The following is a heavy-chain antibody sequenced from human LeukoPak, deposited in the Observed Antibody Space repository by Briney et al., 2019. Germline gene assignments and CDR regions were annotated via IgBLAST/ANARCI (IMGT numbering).Heavy chain of an antibody. J-gene: IGHJ4*02. V-gene: IGHV3-30*18. CDR2: ISYDGSNK. CDR1: GFTFSSYG. CDR3: AKEGIQLWLNN. D-gene: IGHD5-18*01. Sequence: GGSLRLSCAASGFTFSSYGMHWVRQAPGKGLEWVAVISYDGSNKYYADSVKGRFIISRDNSKNTLYLQMNSLRAEDTAVYYCAKEGIQLWLNNWGQGTLVTVSS.